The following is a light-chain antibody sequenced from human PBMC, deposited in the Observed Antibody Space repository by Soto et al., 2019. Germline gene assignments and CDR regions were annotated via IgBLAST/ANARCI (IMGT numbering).Light chain of an antibody. V-gene: IGKV3-15*01. J-gene: IGKJ1*01. Sequence: ETVMTQSPATLSVSTCDRANLSCRASQSISGNLAWYQQKPGQAPSLLIYGASTMATDIPGRFSGSGSGTEFTLTISSLQSEDFAVYYCQQYNSWPRTFGQGTKVEIK. CDR2: GAS. CDR1: QSISGN. CDR3: QQYNSWPRT.